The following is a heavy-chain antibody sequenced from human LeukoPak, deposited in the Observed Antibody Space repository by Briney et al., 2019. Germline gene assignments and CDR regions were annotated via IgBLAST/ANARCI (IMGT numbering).Heavy chain of an antibody. CDR2: ISYDGSYK. CDR3: ARVRDYYYDSSGYYPDAFDI. J-gene: IGHJ3*02. D-gene: IGHD3-22*01. V-gene: IGHV3-30-3*01. Sequence: GRSLRLSCAASGFTFSSYAMHWVRQAPGKGLEWVAVISYDGSYKYYADSVKGRFTISRDNSKNTLYLQMNSLRAEDTAVYYCARVRDYYYDSSGYYPDAFDIWGQGTMVTVSS. CDR1: GFTFSSYA.